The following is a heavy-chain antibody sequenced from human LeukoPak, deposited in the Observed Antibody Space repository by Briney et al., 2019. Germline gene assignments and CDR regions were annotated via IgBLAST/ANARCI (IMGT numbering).Heavy chain of an antibody. CDR2: IKQDGSEK. J-gene: IGHJ4*02. V-gene: IGHV3-7*01. CDR3: AREIVGATLRYFDY. D-gene: IGHD1-26*01. CDR1: GFTFSSYW. Sequence: GGSLRLSCAASGFTFSSYWMSWVRQAPGKGLEWVANIKQDGSEKYYVDSVKGRFTISRDNAKNSLYLQMNSLRAEDTAVYYCAREIVGATLRYFDYWGQGTLVTVSS.